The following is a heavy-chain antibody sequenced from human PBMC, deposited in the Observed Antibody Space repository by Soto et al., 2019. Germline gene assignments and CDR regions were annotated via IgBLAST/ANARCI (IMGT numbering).Heavy chain of an antibody. CDR2: IIPIFGTA. V-gene: IGHV1-69*13. Sequence: SVKVSCKASGGTFSSYAISWVRQAPGQGLEWMGGIIPIFGTANYAQKFQGRVTITADESTSTAYMELSSLRSEDTAVYYCARDTYYYDSSGYNWFDPWGQGTLVTVSS. J-gene: IGHJ5*02. CDR1: GGTFSSYA. D-gene: IGHD3-22*01. CDR3: ARDTYYYDSSGYNWFDP.